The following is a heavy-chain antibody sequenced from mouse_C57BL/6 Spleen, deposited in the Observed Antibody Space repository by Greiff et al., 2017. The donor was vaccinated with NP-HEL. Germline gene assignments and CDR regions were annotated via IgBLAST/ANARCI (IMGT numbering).Heavy chain of an antibody. Sequence: EVQLMESGGGLVQPKGSLKLSCAASGFSFNTYAMNWVRQAPGKGLEWVARIRSKSNNYATYYADSVKDRFTISRDDSESMLYLQMNNLKTEDTAMYYCVRGGSYGDYWGQGTTLTVSS. D-gene: IGHD1-1*02. CDR2: IRSKSNNYAT. CDR1: GFSFNTYA. CDR3: VRGGSYGDY. J-gene: IGHJ2*01. V-gene: IGHV10-1*01.